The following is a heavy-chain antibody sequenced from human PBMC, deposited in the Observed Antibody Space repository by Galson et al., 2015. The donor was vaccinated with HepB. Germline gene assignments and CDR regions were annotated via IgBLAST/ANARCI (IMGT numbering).Heavy chain of an antibody. V-gene: IGHV1-69*13. CDR3: ARARGWGDYYYYGMDV. CDR2: IIPIFGIA. Sequence: SVKVSCKASGGTFSSYAISWVRQAPGQGLEWMGGIIPIFGIANYAQKFQGRVTITADESTSTAYMELSSLRSEDTAVYYCARARGWGDYYYYGMDVWGQGTTVTVSS. J-gene: IGHJ6*02. CDR1: GGTFSSYA. D-gene: IGHD3-16*01.